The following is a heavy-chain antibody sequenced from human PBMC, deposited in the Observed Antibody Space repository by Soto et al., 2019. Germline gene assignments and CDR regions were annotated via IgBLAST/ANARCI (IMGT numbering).Heavy chain of an antibody. CDR3: ARDRRVYQLLYTPSHNYYYYGMDV. CDR1: GFTFSSYS. D-gene: IGHD2-2*02. V-gene: IGHV3-21*01. CDR2: ISSSSSYI. J-gene: IGHJ6*02. Sequence: EVQLVESGGGLVKPGGSLRLSCAASGFTFSSYSMNWVRQAPGKGLEWVSSISSSSSYIYYADSVKGRFTISRDNAKNSLYLQMNSLRAEDTAVYYCARDRRVYQLLYTPSHNYYYYGMDVWGQGTTVTVSS.